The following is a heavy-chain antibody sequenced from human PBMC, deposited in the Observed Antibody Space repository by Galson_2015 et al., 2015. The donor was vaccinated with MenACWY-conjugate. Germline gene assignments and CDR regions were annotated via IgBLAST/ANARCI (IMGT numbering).Heavy chain of an antibody. CDR1: GFTFSTYW. CDR2: IKQDGSEK. Sequence: SLRLSCAASGFTFSTYWMSWVRQAPGKGLEWVANIKQDGSEKYYADSVKGRFTISRDNAKNSLYLQMNSLRAEDAAVYYCARAAHRSFDYWGRGTLVTVSS. V-gene: IGHV3-7*03. D-gene: IGHD6-6*01. CDR3: ARAAHRSFDY. J-gene: IGHJ4*02.